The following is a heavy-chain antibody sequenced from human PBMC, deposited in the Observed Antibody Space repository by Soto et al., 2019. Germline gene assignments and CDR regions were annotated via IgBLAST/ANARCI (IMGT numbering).Heavy chain of an antibody. D-gene: IGHD3-9*01. Sequence: PSETLSLTCTVSGGSISSGGYYWSWIRQHPGKGLEWIGYIYYSGSTYYNPSLKSRVTISVDTSKNQFSLKLSSVTAADTAVYYCARDYLYDTSYFDYWGQGTLVTVPS. CDR2: IYYSGST. V-gene: IGHV4-31*03. CDR3: ARDYLYDTSYFDY. J-gene: IGHJ4*02. CDR1: GGSISSGGYY.